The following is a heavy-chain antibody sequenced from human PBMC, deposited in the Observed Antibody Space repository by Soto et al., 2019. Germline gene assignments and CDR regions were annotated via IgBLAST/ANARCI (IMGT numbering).Heavy chain of an antibody. D-gene: IGHD2-15*01. CDR1: GYIFTAYS. Sequence: QVQLVQSGAEVKKPGASVKVSCKASGYIFTAYSMHWVRQAPGQGLGWMGVVNPSGGSTNYAQKFQGRITMTRDTSTSTVYMDLSSLTSEDTAVYYWAREENCSDGICYSEYFQRWGQGTLVTVSS. CDR3: AREENCSDGICYSEYFQR. V-gene: IGHV1-46*01. J-gene: IGHJ1*01. CDR2: VNPSGGST.